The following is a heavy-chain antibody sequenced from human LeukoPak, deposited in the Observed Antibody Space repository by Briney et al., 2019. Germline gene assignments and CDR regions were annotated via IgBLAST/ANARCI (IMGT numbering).Heavy chain of an antibody. Sequence: SETLSVTCTVSGGSIIRHHWSWIRQPAGKGLEGIGYIYYSGSTNYNPSLKSRVTMSVDTSKNQFSLKLSSVTAADTAVYYCARETIAARGYYLDYWGQGTLVTVSS. CDR3: ARETIAARGYYLDY. V-gene: IGHV4-59*11. CDR1: GGSIIRHH. D-gene: IGHD6-13*01. CDR2: IYYSGST. J-gene: IGHJ4*02.